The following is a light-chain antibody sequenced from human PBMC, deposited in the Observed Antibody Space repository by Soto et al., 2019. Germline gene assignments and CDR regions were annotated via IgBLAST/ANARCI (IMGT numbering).Light chain of an antibody. CDR3: QQSYTTPRT. J-gene: IGKJ1*01. CDR1: QTINNY. Sequence: DIQMTQSPSSLSASVGDRVNITCRTSQTINNYLNWYQQKPGKAPRLLIYAASTLHSGVPSMFTGSGSGTDFTLTVSSLQPEDFATYYCQQSYTTPRTFGQGTKVEIK. CDR2: AAS. V-gene: IGKV1-39*01.